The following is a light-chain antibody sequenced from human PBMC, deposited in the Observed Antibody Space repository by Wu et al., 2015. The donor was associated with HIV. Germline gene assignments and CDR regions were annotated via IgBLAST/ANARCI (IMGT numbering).Light chain of an antibody. CDR1: QSVNDK. V-gene: IGKV3-15*01. J-gene: IGKJ4*01. CDR3: QQYISWPT. Sequence: EVVMAQSPATLSVSPGERVTLSCRASQSVNDKLAWYQQKPGQAPRLLIYTASTRATGIPARFSGRGSGTDFTLTISSLQSEDFAVYYCQQYISWPTFGGGTRVEIK. CDR2: TAS.